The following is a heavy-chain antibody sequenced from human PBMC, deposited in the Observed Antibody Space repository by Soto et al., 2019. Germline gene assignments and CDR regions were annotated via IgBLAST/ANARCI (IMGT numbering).Heavy chain of an antibody. V-gene: IGHV5-51*01. D-gene: IGHD4-17*01. Sequence: PGESLKISCKGSGYSFTSSWIGWVRQVPGKGLEWMVMIYPGDSDTRYNPSFQGQVTISADKSISTAYLQWSRLKASDTAMYYCATMRNDSGDYEGFDHCGQGTMVTVYS. J-gene: IGHJ4*02. CDR3: ATMRNDSGDYEGFDH. CDR2: IYPGDSDT. CDR1: GYSFTSSW.